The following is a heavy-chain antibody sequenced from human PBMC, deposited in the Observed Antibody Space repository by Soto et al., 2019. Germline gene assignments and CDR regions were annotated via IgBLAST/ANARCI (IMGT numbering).Heavy chain of an antibody. CDR3: AKWVVVVPAARYGMDV. CDR2: ISGSGGST. Sequence: LRLSCAASGFTFSSYAMSWVRQAPGKGLEWVSAISGSGGSTYYADSVKGRFTISRDNSKNTLYLQMNSLRAEDTAVYYCAKWVVVVPAARYGMDVWGQGTTVTVSS. V-gene: IGHV3-23*01. CDR1: GFTFSSYA. D-gene: IGHD2-2*01. J-gene: IGHJ6*02.